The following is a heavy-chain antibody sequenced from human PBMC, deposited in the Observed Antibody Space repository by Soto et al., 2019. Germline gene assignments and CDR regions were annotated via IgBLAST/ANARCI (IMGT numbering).Heavy chain of an antibody. Sequence: GGSLRLSCAASGFTFDDYAMHWVRQAPGKGLEWVSGISWNSGSIGYADSVKGRFTISRDNAKNSLYLQMNSLRAEDTALYYCAKDIGSFSALYYFDYWCQGTLVTVSS. CDR1: GFTFDDYA. D-gene: IGHD1-26*01. CDR3: AKDIGSFSALYYFDY. V-gene: IGHV3-9*01. CDR2: ISWNSGSI. J-gene: IGHJ4*02.